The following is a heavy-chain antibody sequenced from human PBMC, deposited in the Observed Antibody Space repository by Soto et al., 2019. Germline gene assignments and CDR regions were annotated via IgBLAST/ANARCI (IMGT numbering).Heavy chain of an antibody. CDR1: VFTCSNYA. CDR2: MAFDGSNK. V-gene: IGHV3-30*18. D-gene: IGHD3-22*01. CDR3: AKAPSIVLLGPHDY. Sequence: PWWSLRLSCSAPVFTCSNYAMHWFRQAPGKGLEWVAVMAFDGSNKYYADSVKGRFTISRDNSKNTLYLQMNSLRAEDTAVYYCAKAPSIVLLGPHDYWGQGTLVTVSS. J-gene: IGHJ4*02.